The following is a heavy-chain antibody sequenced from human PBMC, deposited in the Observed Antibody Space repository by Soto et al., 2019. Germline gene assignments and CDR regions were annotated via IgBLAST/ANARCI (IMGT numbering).Heavy chain of an antibody. J-gene: IGHJ4*02. D-gene: IGHD6-13*01. CDR3: ARVRSSSWYSHFDY. Sequence: QVQLVQSGAEVKKPGSSVKVSCKASGGTFSSYTISWVRQAPGQGLEWMGRIIPILGIANYAQKFQGRVTITADNSTSTAYMELSSLRSEDTAVYYCARVRSSSWYSHFDYWGQGTLVTVSS. V-gene: IGHV1-69*02. CDR1: GGTFSSYT. CDR2: IIPILGIA.